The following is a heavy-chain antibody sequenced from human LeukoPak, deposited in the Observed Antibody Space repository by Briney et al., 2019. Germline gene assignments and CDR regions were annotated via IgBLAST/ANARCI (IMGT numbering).Heavy chain of an antibody. CDR2: ISAYNGNT. Sequence: ASVKVSCKASGYTFTSNGISWLRQAPGQGLEWMGWISAYNGNTNYAQTLQGRVTMNTDTSTSTAYMELRSLRSDDTAVYYCARDNTDYDFWSGYWKNNWFDPWGQGTLVTVSS. D-gene: IGHD3-3*01. CDR3: ARDNTDYDFWSGYWKNNWFDP. CDR1: GYTFTSNG. V-gene: IGHV1-18*01. J-gene: IGHJ5*02.